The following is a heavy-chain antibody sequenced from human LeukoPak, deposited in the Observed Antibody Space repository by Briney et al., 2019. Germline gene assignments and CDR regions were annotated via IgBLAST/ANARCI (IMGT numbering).Heavy chain of an antibody. CDR3: ARRDAYSSGILTFDY. D-gene: IGHD6-19*01. Sequence: KTSETLSLTCTVSGGSISSSSYYRGWIRQPPGKGLEWIGSIYYSGSTYYNPSLKSRVTISVDTSKNQFSLKLSSVTAADTAVYYCARRDAYSSGILTFDYWGQGTLVTVSS. V-gene: IGHV4-39*01. CDR2: IYYSGST. J-gene: IGHJ4*02. CDR1: GGSISSSSYY.